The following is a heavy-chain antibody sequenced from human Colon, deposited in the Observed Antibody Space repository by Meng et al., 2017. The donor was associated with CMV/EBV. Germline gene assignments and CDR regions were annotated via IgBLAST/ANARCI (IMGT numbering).Heavy chain of an antibody. CDR1: GFPLTTPGAG. V-gene: IGHV2-5*02. D-gene: IGHD2-8*02. CDR2: IHWDDDK. Sequence: TLTRLGPPLLKPTQTLTLTCTFSGFPLTTPGAGVAWVRQPPGKAPELLALIHWDDDKRYSPSLKNRLNITKDTSKNQVVLSMTDLDPADTGTFYCARHSLTILTDWGQGALVTVSS. J-gene: IGHJ4*02. CDR3: ARHSLTILTD.